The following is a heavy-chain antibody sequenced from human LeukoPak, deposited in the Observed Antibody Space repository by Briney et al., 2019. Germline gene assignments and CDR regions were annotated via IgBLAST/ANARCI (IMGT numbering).Heavy chain of an antibody. CDR3: ARLTVTTEFGMDV. Sequence: GESLQISCKGSGYSFTSYWIGWVRPMPGKGLEWMGIIYPGDSDTRYSPSFQGQVTISADKSISTAYLQWSSLKASDTAMYYCARLTVTTEFGMDVWGQGTTVTVSS. CDR1: GYSFTSYW. J-gene: IGHJ6*02. CDR2: IYPGDSDT. V-gene: IGHV5-51*01. D-gene: IGHD4-17*01.